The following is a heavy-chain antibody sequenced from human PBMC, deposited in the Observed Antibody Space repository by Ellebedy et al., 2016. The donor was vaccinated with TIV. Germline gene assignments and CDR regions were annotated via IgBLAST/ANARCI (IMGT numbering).Heavy chain of an antibody. Sequence: SETLSLXXTVSGGSISSSTYYWGWIRQPPGKGPEWIGNIYYSGNTYYNPSLKSRVTISVDTSKNQFSLKLRSVTAADTAVYYCALGTTGTSTSRADYWGQGTLVTVSS. J-gene: IGHJ4*02. CDR1: GGSISSSTYY. CDR3: ALGTTGTSTSRADY. CDR2: IYYSGNT. V-gene: IGHV4-39*07. D-gene: IGHD1-1*01.